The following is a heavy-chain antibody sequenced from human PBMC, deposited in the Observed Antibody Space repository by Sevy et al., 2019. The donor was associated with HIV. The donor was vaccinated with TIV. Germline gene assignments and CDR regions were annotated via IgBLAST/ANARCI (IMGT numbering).Heavy chain of an antibody. V-gene: IGHV3-35*01. CDR2: VSWNGSRT. Sequence: GGSLRLSCAASGFTFSNSDMNWVHQAPGKGLEWVSGVSWNGSRTHYADSVKGRFIISRDNSRNTLYLQTNSLRAEDTAVYYCVRNGSSSPTRSPPFDYWGQGTLVTVSS. CDR1: GFTFSNSD. D-gene: IGHD6-13*01. CDR3: VRNGSSSPTRSPPFDY. J-gene: IGHJ4*02.